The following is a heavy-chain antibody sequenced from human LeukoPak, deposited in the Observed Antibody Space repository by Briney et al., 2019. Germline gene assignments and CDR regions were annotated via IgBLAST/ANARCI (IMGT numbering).Heavy chain of an antibody. D-gene: IGHD4-11*01. CDR1: GYSISSGYY. V-gene: IGHV4-38-2*02. Sequence: SETLSLTCTVSGYSISSGYYWGWIRQPPVKGLEWIGSIYHSGSTYYNPSLKSRVTISVDTSKNQFSLNLNSVTAADTAVYFCARGSLTTMTTYDYWGQGILVTVSS. CDR3: ARGSLTTMTTYDY. CDR2: IYHSGST. J-gene: IGHJ4*02.